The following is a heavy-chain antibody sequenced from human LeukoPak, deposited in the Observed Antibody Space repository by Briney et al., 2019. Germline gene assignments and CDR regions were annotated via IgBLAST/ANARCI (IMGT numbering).Heavy chain of an antibody. J-gene: IGHJ3*02. V-gene: IGHV3-9*01. CDR3: AKDMGVGGDDAFDI. CDR2: ISWNSGSI. D-gene: IGHD1-26*01. CDR1: GFTFDDYA. Sequence: GRSLRLSCAASGFTFDDYAMHWVRQAPGKGLEWVSGISWNSGSIGYADSVKGRFTISRDNAKNSLYLQMNSLRAEGTALYYCAKDMGVGGDDAFDIWGQGTMVTVSS.